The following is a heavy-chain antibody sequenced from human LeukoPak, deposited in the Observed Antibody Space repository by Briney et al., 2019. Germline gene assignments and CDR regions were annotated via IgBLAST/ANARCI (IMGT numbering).Heavy chain of an antibody. D-gene: IGHD3-22*01. CDR2: ISGSGGST. V-gene: IGHV3-23*01. CDR3: TTGLYYYDSSGYHLDAFDI. CDR1: GITLSNYG. Sequence: GGSLRLSCTVSGITLSNYGMSWVRQAPGKGLEWVAGISGSGGSTIYADSVKGRFTISRDNPKNTLYLQMNSLRAEDTAVYYCTTGLYYYDSSGYHLDAFDIWGQGTMVTVSS. J-gene: IGHJ3*02.